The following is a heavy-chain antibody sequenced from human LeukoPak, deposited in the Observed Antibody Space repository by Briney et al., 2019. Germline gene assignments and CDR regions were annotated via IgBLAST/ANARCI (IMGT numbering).Heavy chain of an antibody. CDR2: ISYDGSNK. Sequence: GGSLRLSCAASGFTFSSYGMHWVRQAPGKGLEWVAVISYDGSNKYYVDSVKGRFTISRDNSKNTLYLQTNSLRAEDTAVYCCARALALTYYDFWSGYSRGGWFDPWGQGTLVTVSS. CDR1: GFTFSSYG. CDR3: ARALALTYYDFWSGYSRGGWFDP. J-gene: IGHJ5*02. D-gene: IGHD3-3*01. V-gene: IGHV3-30*03.